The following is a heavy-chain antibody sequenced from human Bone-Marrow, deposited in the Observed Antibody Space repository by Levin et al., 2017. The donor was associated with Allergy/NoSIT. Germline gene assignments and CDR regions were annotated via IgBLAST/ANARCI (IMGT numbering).Heavy chain of an antibody. CDR2: ISSSSSTI. CDR1: GFTFSSYS. CDR3: ARDLVRAVTRSEFDY. V-gene: IGHV3-48*01. J-gene: IGHJ4*02. D-gene: IGHD4-17*01. Sequence: PGGSLRLSCAASGFTFSSYSMNWVRQAPGKGLEWVSYISSSSSTIYYADSVKGRFTISRDNAKNSLYLQMNSLRAEDTAVYYCARDLVRAVTRSEFDYWGQGTLVTVSS.